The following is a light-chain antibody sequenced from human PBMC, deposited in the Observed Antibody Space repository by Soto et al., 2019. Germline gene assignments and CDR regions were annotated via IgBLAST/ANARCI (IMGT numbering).Light chain of an antibody. J-gene: IGKJ1*01. V-gene: IGKV1-27*01. CDR1: QGISNY. CDR2: AAS. Sequence: QMSRSPCSLSASVGDRVTITCRASQGISNYLAWYQQKPGKVPKLLIYAASTLQSGVPSRFSGSGSGTDFTLTISSLQPEDAATYYCQKYNSAPRTFGQGTKVDIK. CDR3: QKYNSAPRT.